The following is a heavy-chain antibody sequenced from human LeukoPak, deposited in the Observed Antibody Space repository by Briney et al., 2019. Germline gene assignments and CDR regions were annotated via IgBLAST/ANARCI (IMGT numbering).Heavy chain of an antibody. Sequence: SETLSLTCTVSGGSISSYYWSWIRQPPGKGLEWIGEINHSGSTNYNPSLKSRVTISVDTSKNQFSLKLSSVTAADTAVYYCARVYSSTHNWFDTWGQGTQVTVSS. J-gene: IGHJ5*02. CDR1: GGSISSYY. CDR3: ARVYSSTHNWFDT. V-gene: IGHV4-34*01. D-gene: IGHD2-2*01. CDR2: INHSGST.